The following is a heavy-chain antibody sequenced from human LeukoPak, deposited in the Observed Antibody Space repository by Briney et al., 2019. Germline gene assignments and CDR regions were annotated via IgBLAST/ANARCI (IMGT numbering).Heavy chain of an antibody. J-gene: IGHJ4*02. CDR1: GGTFSSYA. CDR3: ARGSAWGSSWPQGY. D-gene: IGHD6-13*01. Sequence: ASVKVSXKASGGTFSSYAISWVRQATGQGLEWIGWMNPNSGNTGYAQKFQGRVTMTRNTSISTAYMELSSLRSEDTAVYYCARGSAWGSSWPQGYWGQGTLVTVSS. V-gene: IGHV1-8*02. CDR2: MNPNSGNT.